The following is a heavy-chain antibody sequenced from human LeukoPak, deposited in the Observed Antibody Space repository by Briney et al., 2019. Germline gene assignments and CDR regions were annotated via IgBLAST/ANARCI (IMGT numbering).Heavy chain of an antibody. CDR1: GGSISNYY. Sequence: SETLSLTCTVSGGSISNYYWSWIRQPPGKGLEWIGYVYYSGSTNYNPSLKSRLTISVDTSKNQFSLKLKSVTAADTAVYYCARGYSNPRGYFDYWGQGTLVTVSS. CDR2: VYYSGST. V-gene: IGHV4-59*01. CDR3: ARGYSNPRGYFDY. D-gene: IGHD4-11*01. J-gene: IGHJ4*02.